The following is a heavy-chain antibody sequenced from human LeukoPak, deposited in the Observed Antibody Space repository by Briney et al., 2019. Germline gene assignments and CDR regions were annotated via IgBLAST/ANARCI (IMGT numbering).Heavy chain of an antibody. J-gene: IGHJ4*02. CDR3: ARGLVAAGY. V-gene: IGHV4-59*01. CDR2: IYYSGST. Sequence: SETLSLTCTVSGGSISSYYWSWIRQPPGKGLEWIGYIYYSGSTNYNPSLKSRVTISVDTSKNQFSLKLSSVTAADTAVYYCARGLVAAGYWGQGTLVTVSS. CDR1: GGSISSYY. D-gene: IGHD6-13*01.